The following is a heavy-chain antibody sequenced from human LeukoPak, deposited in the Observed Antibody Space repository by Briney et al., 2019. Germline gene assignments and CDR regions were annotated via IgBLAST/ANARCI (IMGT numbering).Heavy chain of an antibody. CDR3: ARDGYGSGSYYNEIFDY. Sequence: GGSLRLSCAASGFTFSTYWMTWVRQAPGKGLGWVANINHDGSEKYYVDSVRGRFTISRDNAKNSLYLQMNSLRAEDTAVYYCARDGYGSGSYYNEIFDYWGQGTLVTVSS. CDR1: GFTFSTYW. V-gene: IGHV3-7*01. D-gene: IGHD3-10*01. J-gene: IGHJ4*02. CDR2: INHDGSEK.